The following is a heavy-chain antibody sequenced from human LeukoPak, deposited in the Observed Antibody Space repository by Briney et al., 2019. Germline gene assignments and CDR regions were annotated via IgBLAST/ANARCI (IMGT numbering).Heavy chain of an antibody. J-gene: IGHJ4*02. D-gene: IGHD1-26*01. CDR3: ARRGRGGSYFDY. V-gene: IGHV4-59*01. CDR2: IYYSGST. Sequence: SETLSLTCTVSGGSISSYYWSWIRRPPGKGLEWIGYIYYSGSTNYNPSLKSRVTISVDTSKNQFSLKLSSVTAADTAVYYCARRGRGGSYFDYWGQGTLVTVSS. CDR1: GGSISSYY.